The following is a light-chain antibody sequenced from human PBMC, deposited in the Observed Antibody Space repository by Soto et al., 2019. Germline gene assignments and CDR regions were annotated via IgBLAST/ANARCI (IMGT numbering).Light chain of an antibody. V-gene: IGLV1-44*01. Sequence: QSVLTQPPSASGTPGQRVTISCSGSSSNIGTHTVNWYQQLPGTAPKLLIYGSDQRPSGVTDRFSGCKSGTSASLPISGLQSEDEADYYCAAWDGSLNGLYVFGTGTKVTVL. CDR2: GSD. J-gene: IGLJ1*01. CDR1: SSNIGTHT. CDR3: AAWDGSLNGLYV.